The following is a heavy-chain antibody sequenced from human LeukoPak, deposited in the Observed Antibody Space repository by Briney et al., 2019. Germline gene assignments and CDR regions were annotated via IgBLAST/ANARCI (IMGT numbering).Heavy chain of an antibody. D-gene: IGHD5-24*01. V-gene: IGHV3-23*01. CDR1: GFTFINYA. CDR2: IIGSGDDT. Sequence: GGSLRLSCAASGFTFINYAMTWVRQAPGKGLEWVSGIIGSGDDTYYADSVRGRVTISRDNSKNTLYLQMNSLRAEDTAVYYCAKSLSNYPRALDIWGQGTLVTVSS. J-gene: IGHJ3*02. CDR3: AKSLSNYPRALDI.